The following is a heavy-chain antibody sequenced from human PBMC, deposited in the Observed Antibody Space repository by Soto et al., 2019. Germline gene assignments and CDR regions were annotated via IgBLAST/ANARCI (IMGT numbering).Heavy chain of an antibody. CDR3: ATQLAVGAFDL. D-gene: IGHD1-1*01. CDR1: GFDFSTYN. Sequence: GGSLRLSCAASGFDFSTYNINWVRQAPGKGLEWVSSISASSSLIHYAGSVKGRFTISRDNAKNSLSLQMNNLRVEDTAVYYCATQLAVGAFDLWGQGTVVTV. CDR2: ISASSSLI. J-gene: IGHJ3*01. V-gene: IGHV3-21*01.